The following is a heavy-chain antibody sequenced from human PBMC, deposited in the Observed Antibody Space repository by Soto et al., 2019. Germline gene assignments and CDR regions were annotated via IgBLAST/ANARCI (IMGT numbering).Heavy chain of an antibody. CDR2: FDPEDGET. V-gene: IGHV1-24*01. CDR3: ATDRVVRVGASPYYYYYYGMDV. D-gene: IGHD1-26*01. Sequence: ASVKVSCKVSGYTLTELSMHWVRQAPGKGLEWMGGFDPEDGETIYAQKFQGRVTMTEDTSTDTAYMELSSLRSEDTAVYYCATDRVVRVGASPYYYYYYGMDVWGQGTTVTVSS. J-gene: IGHJ6*02. CDR1: GYTLTELS.